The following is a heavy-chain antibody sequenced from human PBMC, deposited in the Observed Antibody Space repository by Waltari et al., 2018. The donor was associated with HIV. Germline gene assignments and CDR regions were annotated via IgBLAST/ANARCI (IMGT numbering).Heavy chain of an antibody. Sequence: QVQLIQSGAEVKKPWASAKVSCQVFGYTLTELSMHWVRQAPGKGLEWMGGFDPEDDETIYAQKFQGRVTMTEDTSTDSAYMELSSLTSEDTAVYYCATGGGTTSIQLYDLDVWGQGTTVTVSS. CDR2: FDPEDDET. V-gene: IGHV1-24*01. CDR1: GYTLTELS. J-gene: IGHJ6*02. CDR3: ATGGGTTSIQLYDLDV. D-gene: IGHD1-26*01.